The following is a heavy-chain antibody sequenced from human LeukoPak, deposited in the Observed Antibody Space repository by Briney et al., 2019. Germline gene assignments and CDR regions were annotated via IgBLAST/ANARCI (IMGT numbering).Heavy chain of an antibody. CDR3: ASGLAVTATTYWYFDL. CDR1: GFTFSGYG. D-gene: IGHD2-21*02. CDR2: ISGSGGET. Sequence: GGSLRLSCAASGFTFSGYGMSWVRQAPGKGLEWVSTISGSGGETNCADSVKGRFTISRDNSKHTLYLQMSSLRAEDTAVYYCASGLAVTATTYWYFDLWGRGTLVTVSS. J-gene: IGHJ2*01. V-gene: IGHV3-23*01.